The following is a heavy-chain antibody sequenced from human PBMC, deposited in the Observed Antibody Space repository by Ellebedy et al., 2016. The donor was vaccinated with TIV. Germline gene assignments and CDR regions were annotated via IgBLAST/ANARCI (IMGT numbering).Heavy chain of an antibody. Sequence: GESLKISCAASGFNFSSYWMTWVRQAPGQGLEWVAKIRQEGDEIYYVESVKGRFTISRDNAKNSLFLKMNSLRVEDTAVYYCARRASYGDYAVQVNPWFDPWGQGTLVTVSS. CDR3: ARRASYGDYAVQVNPWFDP. CDR2: IRQEGDEI. J-gene: IGHJ5*02. CDR1: GFNFSSYW. V-gene: IGHV3-7*01. D-gene: IGHD4-17*01.